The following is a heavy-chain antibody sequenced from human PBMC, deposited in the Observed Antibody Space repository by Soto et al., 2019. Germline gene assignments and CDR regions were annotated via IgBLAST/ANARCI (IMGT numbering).Heavy chain of an antibody. CDR1: GFTFSSYS. CDR3: ASPGGGIAARPAPNAFDI. CDR2: ISSSSSYI. V-gene: IGHV3-21*01. J-gene: IGHJ3*02. Sequence: HGGCLRICCAACGFTFSSYSMNWVRQNPGKGLEWVSSISSSSSYIYYADSVKGRFTISRDNAKNSLYLQMNSLRAEDTAVYYCASPGGGIAARPAPNAFDIWGQGTMVTVS. D-gene: IGHD6-6*01.